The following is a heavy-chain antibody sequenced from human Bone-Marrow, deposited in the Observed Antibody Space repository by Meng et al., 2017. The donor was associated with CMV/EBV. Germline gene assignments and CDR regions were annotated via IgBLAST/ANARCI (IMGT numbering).Heavy chain of an antibody. D-gene: IGHD1-26*01. CDR2: ISAYNGNT. Sequence: ASVKVSCKASGYTFTSYDINWVRQATGQGLEWMGWISAYNGNTNYAQKLQGRVTMTTDTSTSTAYMELRSLRSDDTAVYYCARAGATPSYYYGMDVWGQGTTVTVSS. CDR1: GYTFTSYD. J-gene: IGHJ6*02. V-gene: IGHV1-18*01. CDR3: ARAGATPSYYYGMDV.